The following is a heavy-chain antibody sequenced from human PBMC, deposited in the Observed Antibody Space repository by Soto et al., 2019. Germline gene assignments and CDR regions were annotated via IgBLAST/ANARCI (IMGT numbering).Heavy chain of an antibody. J-gene: IGHJ3*02. CDR2: IYWDDDK. CDR3: AHRQDGECWESSTSCYAFDI. CDR1: GFSLSTSGVG. D-gene: IGHD2-2*01. Sequence: SGPTLVNPTQTLTLTCTFSGFSLSTSGVGVGWIRQPPGKALEWLALIYWDDDKRYSPSLKSRLTITKDTSKNQVVLTMTNMDPVDTATYYCAHRQDGECWESSTSCYAFDIWGQGTMVTVSS. V-gene: IGHV2-5*02.